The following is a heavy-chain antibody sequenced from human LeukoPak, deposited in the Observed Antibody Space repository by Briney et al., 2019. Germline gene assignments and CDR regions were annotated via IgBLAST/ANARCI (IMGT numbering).Heavy chain of an antibody. D-gene: IGHD3-10*01. CDR3: ARDPAFGAFDI. Sequence: GGSLRLSCVASGFNFRSYAMGWVRQAPGKGLEWVAIIKPDGSDKSYADSVRGRFTISRDNAKNSLYLHMNGLRAEDTSVYYCARDPAFGAFDIWGRGTLVTVSS. CDR2: IKPDGSDK. CDR1: GFNFRSYA. V-gene: IGHV3-7*01. J-gene: IGHJ3*02.